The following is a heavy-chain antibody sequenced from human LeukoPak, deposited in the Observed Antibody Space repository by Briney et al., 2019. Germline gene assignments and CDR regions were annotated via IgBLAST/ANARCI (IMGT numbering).Heavy chain of an antibody. V-gene: IGHV4-38-2*02. CDR1: GYSISSGYY. D-gene: IGHD5-12*01. CDR2: IYHSGST. Sequence: SETPSLTCTVSGYSISSGYYWGWIRQPPGKGLEWIGSIYHSGSTYYNPSLKSRVTISVDTSKNQFSLKLSSVTAADTAVYYCASEVATTEFDYWGQGTLVTVSS. J-gene: IGHJ4*02. CDR3: ASEVATTEFDY.